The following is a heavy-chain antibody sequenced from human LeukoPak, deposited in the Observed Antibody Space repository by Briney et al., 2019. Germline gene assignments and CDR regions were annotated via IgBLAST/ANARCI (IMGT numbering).Heavy chain of an antibody. V-gene: IGHV1-24*01. Sequence: ASVKVSCKVSGYTLTELSMHWVRQAPGKGLEWMGGFDPEDGETIYAQKFQGRVTMTEDTSTDTAYMELSSLRSEDTAVYYCATKAAYSSSSLCYYYGMDVWGQGTTVTVSS. J-gene: IGHJ6*02. CDR1: GYTLTELS. CDR3: ATKAAYSSSSLCYYYGMDV. D-gene: IGHD6-6*01. CDR2: FDPEDGET.